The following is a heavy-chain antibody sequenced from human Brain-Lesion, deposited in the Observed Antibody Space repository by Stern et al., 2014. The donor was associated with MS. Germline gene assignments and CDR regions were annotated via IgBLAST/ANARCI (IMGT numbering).Heavy chain of an antibody. CDR3: ARFPASRPHVFDS. CDR2: SDHSGST. J-gene: IGHJ4*02. Sequence: VQLVQSGPGLVKPSGTLSLTCAVSGGSISSSNWWSWVRQSPGKGLEWIGESDHSGSTIYNPSLKSRVTVSVDKSKNSFSLNLRSVTVADTAVYFCARFPASRPHVFDSWGQGTLVTVSS. V-gene: IGHV4-4*02. CDR1: GGSISSSNW. D-gene: IGHD6-13*01.